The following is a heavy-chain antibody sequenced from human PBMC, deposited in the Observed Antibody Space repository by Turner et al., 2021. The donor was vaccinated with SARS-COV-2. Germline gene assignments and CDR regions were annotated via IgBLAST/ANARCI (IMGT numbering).Heavy chain of an antibody. J-gene: IGHJ4*02. D-gene: IGHD5-12*01. CDR2: IHVSGDTS. Sequence: EVQLLESGGGLVQPGGSLKLLCAASGFTFSSYAMSWVRQPPGKGLEWVSGIHVSGDTSYYADSVRGRCTISRDNSKNTLFLQMNSLRAEDTAVYYCAKDHEATRGHFDYWGQGTLITVSS. CDR3: AKDHEATRGHFDY. CDR1: GFTFSSYA. V-gene: IGHV3-23*01.